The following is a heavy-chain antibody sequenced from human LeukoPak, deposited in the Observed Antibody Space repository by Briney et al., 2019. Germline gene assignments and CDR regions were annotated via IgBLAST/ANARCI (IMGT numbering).Heavy chain of an antibody. J-gene: IGHJ5*02. CDR2: INHSGST. Sequence: SETLSLTCAVYGGSFSGYYWSWIRQPPGKELEWIGEINHSGSTNYNPSLKSRVTISVDTSKNQFSLKLSSVTAADTAGYYCARGRGYYDILTGYYKGWFDPWGQGTLVTVSS. CDR1: GGSFSGYY. V-gene: IGHV4-34*01. CDR3: ARGRGYYDILTGYYKGWFDP. D-gene: IGHD3-9*01.